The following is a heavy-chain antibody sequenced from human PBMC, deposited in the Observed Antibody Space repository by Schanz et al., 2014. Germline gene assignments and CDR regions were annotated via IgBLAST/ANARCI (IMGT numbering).Heavy chain of an antibody. CDR1: GDSISSGSYY. V-gene: IGHV4-31*03. D-gene: IGHD6-6*01. Sequence: QVQLQESGPGLVRPSQTLSLTCTVSGDSISSGSYYWSWIRQHPGKGLEWIGYIYFNGITYYKPSLKARLIISVDTLKSHFSLKLSSVTAADTAVYYCARVGRSSSSPHGSSGDYWGQGTLVTVSS. CDR3: ARVGRSSSSPHGSSGDY. J-gene: IGHJ4*02. CDR2: IYFNGIT.